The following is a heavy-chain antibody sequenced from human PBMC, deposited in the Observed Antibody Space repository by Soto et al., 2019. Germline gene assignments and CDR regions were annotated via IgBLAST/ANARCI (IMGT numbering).Heavy chain of an antibody. Sequence: GGSLRLSCAASGFTFSSYAMHWVRQAPGKGLEWVAVISYDGSNKYYADSVKGRFTISRDNSKNTLSLQMNSLRAEDTAIYYCAKGGNYNYYYMDVWGKGTTVTVSS. J-gene: IGHJ6*03. CDR1: GFTFSSYA. CDR2: ISYDGSNK. V-gene: IGHV3-30-3*01. D-gene: IGHD3-16*01. CDR3: AKGGNYNYYYMDV.